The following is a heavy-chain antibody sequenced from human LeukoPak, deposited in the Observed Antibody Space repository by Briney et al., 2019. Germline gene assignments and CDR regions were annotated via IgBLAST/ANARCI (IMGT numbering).Heavy chain of an antibody. CDR1: GSRFTSYW. CDR2: IYPGDSDT. J-gene: IGHJ6*03. D-gene: IGHD5-18*01. Sequence: GASLKISCKGFGSRFTSYWIGWVRPMPGKGLEWMGIIYPGDSDTRYSPAFQGQVTISADESISTAYLQWSSLKASDSAMYYCARRHRTYTYGYGPTYYYYYMDVWGKGTTVTVSS. CDR3: ARRHRTYTYGYGPTYYYYYMDV. V-gene: IGHV5-51*01.